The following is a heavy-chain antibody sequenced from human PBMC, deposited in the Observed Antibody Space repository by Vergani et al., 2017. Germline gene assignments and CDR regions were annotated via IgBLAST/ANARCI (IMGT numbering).Heavy chain of an antibody. CDR1: GFTFSSYG. CDR3: ARGGSGWSDRHDGGY. CDR2: IWYDGSNK. D-gene: IGHD6-19*01. V-gene: IGHV3-33*01. J-gene: IGHJ4*02. Sequence: QVQLVESGGGVVQPGRSLRLSCAASGFTFSSYGMHWVRQAPGKGLEWVAVIWYDGSNKYYADSVKGRFTISRDNSKNTLYLQMNSLRAEDTAVYYCARGGSGWSDRHDGGYWGQGTLVTVSS.